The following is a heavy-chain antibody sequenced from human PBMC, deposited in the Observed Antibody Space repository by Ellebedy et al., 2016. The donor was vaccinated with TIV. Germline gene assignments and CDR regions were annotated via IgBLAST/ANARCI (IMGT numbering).Heavy chain of an antibody. CDR1: GFTVSANY. D-gene: IGHD3-10*01. V-gene: IGHV3-66*01. J-gene: IGHJ4*02. Sequence: GESLKISCAVSGFTVSANYMSWVRQAPGKGLEWVSIIYSAGSTYYAESVKGRFTISRDNSKSTVYLQMNSLRAEDTAIYFCARFDRGLAFDYWGQGTLVTVSS. CDR2: IYSAGST. CDR3: ARFDRGLAFDY.